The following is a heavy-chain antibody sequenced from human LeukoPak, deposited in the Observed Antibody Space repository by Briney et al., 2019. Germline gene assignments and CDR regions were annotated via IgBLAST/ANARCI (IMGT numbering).Heavy chain of an antibody. CDR2: INPNSGGT. CDR1: GGTFSSYA. CDR3: ARARPNSSGYYGDY. J-gene: IGHJ4*02. D-gene: IGHD3-22*01. V-gene: IGHV1-2*02. Sequence: GASVKVSCKASGGTFSSYAISWVRQAPGQGLEWMGWINPNSGGTNYAQKFQGRVTMTRDTSISTAYMELSRLRSDDTAVYYCARARPNSSGYYGDYWGQGTLVTVSS.